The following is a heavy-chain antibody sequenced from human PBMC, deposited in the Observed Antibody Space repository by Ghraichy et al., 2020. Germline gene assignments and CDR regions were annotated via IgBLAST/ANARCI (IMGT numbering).Heavy chain of an antibody. J-gene: IGHJ4*02. CDR2: IKQDGSEK. V-gene: IGHV3-7*01. Sequence: AGSLRLSCAASGFTFSSYWMSWVRQAPGKGLEWVANIKQDGSEKYYVDSVKGRFTISRDNAKNSLYLQMNSLRAEDTAVYYCARDCSHLGLYILDYWGQGTLVTVSS. CDR1: GFTFSSYW. D-gene: IGHD2-15*01. CDR3: ARDCSHLGLYILDY.